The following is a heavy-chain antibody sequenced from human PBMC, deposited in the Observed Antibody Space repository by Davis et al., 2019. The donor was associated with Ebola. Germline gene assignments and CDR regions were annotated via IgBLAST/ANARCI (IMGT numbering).Heavy chain of an antibody. Sequence: SETLSLTCTVSGGSISSGDYYWSWIRQPPGKGLEWIGYIYYSGSTYYNPSLKSRVTISGDTSKNQFSLKLSSVTAADTAVYYCARGGGKKYYYDSSGYYSTPNWFDPWGQGTLVTVSS. CDR2: IYYSGST. CDR1: GGSISSGDYY. D-gene: IGHD3-22*01. J-gene: IGHJ5*02. CDR3: ARGGGKKYYYDSSGYYSTPNWFDP. V-gene: IGHV4-30-4*01.